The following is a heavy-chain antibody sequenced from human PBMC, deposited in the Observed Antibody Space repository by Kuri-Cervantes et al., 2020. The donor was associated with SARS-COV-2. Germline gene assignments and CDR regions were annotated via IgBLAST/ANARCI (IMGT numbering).Heavy chain of an antibody. CDR3: AKDRFGVHDF. J-gene: IGHJ4*02. CDR1: GFNFSRTD. V-gene: IGHV3-30*18. Sequence: SLKISCTAPGFNFSRTDMHWVRQTPGRGLEWVAVISYDGRKKKCVPSGKGRSTIPRDNSQNTLYLQVKSLKSEDTAIYYCAKDRFGVHDFWGQGTLVTVSS. CDR2: ISYDGRKK. D-gene: IGHD2-8*01.